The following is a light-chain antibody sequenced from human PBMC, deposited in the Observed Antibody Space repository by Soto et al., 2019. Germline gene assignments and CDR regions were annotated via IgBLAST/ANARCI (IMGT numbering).Light chain of an antibody. V-gene: IGKV3-20*01. CDR2: EAS. Sequence: EIVLTQSPGTLSLSPGERATLSCRASQSVSSSSLAWYQQNPGQAPRLLIYEASSRATGIPDRFSGSGSGTDFTLTISRLEPEDFAVYYCQQYRTFGQGTKVGIK. CDR3: QQYRT. J-gene: IGKJ1*01. CDR1: QSVSSSS.